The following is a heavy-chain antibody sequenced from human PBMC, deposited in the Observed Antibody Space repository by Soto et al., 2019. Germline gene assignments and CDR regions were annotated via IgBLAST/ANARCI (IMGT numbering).Heavy chain of an antibody. J-gene: IGHJ4*02. CDR3: ARETGFLLNSRYCNDTTCPEDY. CDR1: GFTFSSYW. CDR2: IKQDGGEK. V-gene: IGHV3-7*01. Sequence: EVQLVESGGGLVQPGESLRLSCAASGFTFSSYWMTWVRQAPGKGLEWVANIKQDGGEKYYLDSVKGRFTISRDNAKNSLYLQMNSLRIEDPAVYYCARETGFLLNSRYCNDTTCPEDYWGQGALVTVSS. D-gene: IGHD2-8*02.